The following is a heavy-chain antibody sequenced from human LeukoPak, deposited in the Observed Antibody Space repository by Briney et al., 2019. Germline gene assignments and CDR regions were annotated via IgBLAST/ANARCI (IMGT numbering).Heavy chain of an antibody. V-gene: IGHV3-48*03. J-gene: IGHJ6*02. Sequence: PGGSLRLSCATSGSTFSSYEMNWVRQAPGKGLEWVSYISSSGSTIYYADSVEGRFTISRDNAKNSLYLQMNSLRAEDTAVYYCSREGSSAPYYYYGMDVWGQGTTVTVSS. CDR1: GSTFSSYE. CDR3: SREGSSAPYYYYGMDV. CDR2: ISSSGSTI. D-gene: IGHD6-13*01.